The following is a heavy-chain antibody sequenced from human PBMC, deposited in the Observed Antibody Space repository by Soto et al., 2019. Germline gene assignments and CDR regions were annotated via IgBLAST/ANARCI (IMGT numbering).Heavy chain of an antibody. CDR2: ISGRGGST. D-gene: IGHD5-18*01. Sequence: GGSLRLSCVASGFSFSNSAMSWVRQAPGKGLEWVSVISGRGGSTYYADSVKGRFTSSRDNSKNTLYLQMNSLRAEDTAVYYCAKTAGYSYDYYYYYGMDVWRQGTTVTVSS. CDR1: GFSFSNSA. V-gene: IGHV3-23*01. CDR3: AKTAGYSYDYYYYYGMDV. J-gene: IGHJ6*02.